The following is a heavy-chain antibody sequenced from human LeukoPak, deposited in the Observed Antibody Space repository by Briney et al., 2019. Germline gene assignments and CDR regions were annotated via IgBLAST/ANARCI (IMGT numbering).Heavy chain of an antibody. CDR3: AKDGGSGTRPEYYYYMDV. Sequence: PGGSLRLSCAASGFTFSSYGMHWVRQAPGKGLEWVAFIRYDGSNKYYADSVKGRFTISRDNSKNTLYLQMNSLRAEDTAVYYCAKDGGSGTRPEYYYYMDVWGKGTAVTISS. CDR1: GFTFSSYG. CDR2: IRYDGSNK. D-gene: IGHD3-10*01. J-gene: IGHJ6*03. V-gene: IGHV3-30*02.